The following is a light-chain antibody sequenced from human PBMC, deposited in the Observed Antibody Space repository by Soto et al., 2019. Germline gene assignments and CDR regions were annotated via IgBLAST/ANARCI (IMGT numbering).Light chain of an antibody. CDR1: SSNIGRDP. CDR3: ISYTVSRSYV. CDR2: DNN. J-gene: IGLJ1*01. Sequence: QSVLTQPPSASGTPGQRVTISCSGSSSNIGRDPVNWYQELPGTAPKLLIYDNNQRPSGVPDRFSGSKSGTSASLAISGLQPEDEADYYCISYTVSRSYVFGSGTKVTVL. V-gene: IGLV1-44*01.